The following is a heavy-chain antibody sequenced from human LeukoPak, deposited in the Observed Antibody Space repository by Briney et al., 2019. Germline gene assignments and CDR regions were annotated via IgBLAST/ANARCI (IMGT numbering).Heavy chain of an antibody. J-gene: IGHJ3*02. CDR2: IWYDGSNK. D-gene: IGHD3-22*01. V-gene: IGHV3-33*01. CDR3: ARDGGPYYYESSAPNI. CDR1: GFTFTIYG. Sequence: AGGSLRLSCAASGFTFTIYGRHWVRQAPGKGLEWVAVIWYDGSNKYYADSVKGRFTISRDNSKNTLYLQMNSLRAEDTAVYYCARDGGPYYYESSAPNIWGQGTMVTVSS.